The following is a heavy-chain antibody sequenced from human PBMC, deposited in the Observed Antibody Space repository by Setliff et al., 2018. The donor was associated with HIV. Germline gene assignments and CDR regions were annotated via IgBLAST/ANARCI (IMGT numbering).Heavy chain of an antibody. V-gene: IGHV4-39*01. CDR1: GGSISSSNYY. J-gene: IGHJ6*02. Sequence: SETLSLTCTVSGGSISSSNYYWGWIRQPPGKGREWIGSIFYSGSANYNPSLTSPVTISVDTSKNQFSLKLRSVTAADTAVYYCARGHCSGTNCYGVDYYGMDVWGQGTTVTVSS. D-gene: IGHD2-2*01. CDR3: ARGHCSGTNCYGVDYYGMDV. CDR2: IFYSGSA.